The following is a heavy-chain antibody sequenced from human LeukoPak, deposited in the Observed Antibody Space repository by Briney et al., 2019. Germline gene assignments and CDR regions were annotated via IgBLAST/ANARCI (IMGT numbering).Heavy chain of an antibody. J-gene: IGHJ4*02. CDR3: ARGRPHGNDY. Sequence: GGSLRLSCAASGFTFSSYWMNWVHQAPGKGLVWVSRIASDGSSTTYAGSVKGRFSISRDNAKNTLYLQMNSLRVEDTAVYYCARGRPHGNDYWGQGTLVTVSS. CDR2: IASDGSST. D-gene: IGHD4-23*01. CDR1: GFTFSSYW. V-gene: IGHV3-74*01.